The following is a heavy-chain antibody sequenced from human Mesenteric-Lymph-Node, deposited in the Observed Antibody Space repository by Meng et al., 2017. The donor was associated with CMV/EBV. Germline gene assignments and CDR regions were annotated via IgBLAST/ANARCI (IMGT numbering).Heavy chain of an antibody. J-gene: IGHJ3*02. D-gene: IGHD4-23*01. CDR3: ARGDYGGNSQGAFDI. CDR2: IRYDGSNK. V-gene: IGHV3-30*02. CDR1: GFTFSSYG. Sequence: GGSLRLSCAASGFTFSSYGMHWVRQAPGKGLEWVAFIRYDGSNKYYADSVKGRFTISRDNSKNTLYLQMNSLRAEDTAVYFCARGDYGGNSQGAFDIWGQGTMVTVSS.